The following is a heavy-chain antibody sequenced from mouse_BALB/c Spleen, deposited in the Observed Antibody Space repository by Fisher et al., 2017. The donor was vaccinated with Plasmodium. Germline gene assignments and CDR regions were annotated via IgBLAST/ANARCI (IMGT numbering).Heavy chain of an antibody. CDR3: TRGNYGAMDY. V-gene: IGHV1-34*02. D-gene: IGHD2-1*01. J-gene: IGHJ4*01. Sequence: KFKGKATLTVDKSSSTAYMELHSLTSEDSAVYYCTRGNYGAMDYWGQGTSVTVSS.